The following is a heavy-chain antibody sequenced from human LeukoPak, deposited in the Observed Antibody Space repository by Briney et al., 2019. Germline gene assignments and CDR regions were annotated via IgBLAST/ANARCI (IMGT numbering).Heavy chain of an antibody. CDR3: ASPKDEYYYFMDV. V-gene: IGHV4-39*01. J-gene: IGHJ6*03. CDR2: IYKGGST. Sequence: SETLSLTCGVSGGSISSSRWYWGWVRQPPGKGLERIGSIYKGGSTYYNPSLKGRVTISVDTSKNQFSLKLDSVTVADTAVYYCASPKDEYYYFMDVWGKGTTVTVSS. CDR1: GGSISSSRWY. D-gene: IGHD5-24*01.